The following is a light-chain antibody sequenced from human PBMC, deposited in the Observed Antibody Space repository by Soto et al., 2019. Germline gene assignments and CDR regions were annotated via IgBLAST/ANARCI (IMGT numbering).Light chain of an antibody. Sequence: EIVLTQSPGTLSLSPGERATLSCRASQSVSSSYLAWYQQKPGQAPRLLINGASSRATGIPDRFSGSGSGTDFTLTISRLEPEDFAVYYCQPYGSSPRTFGQGTKVEIK. CDR2: GAS. V-gene: IGKV3-20*01. CDR3: QPYGSSPRT. J-gene: IGKJ1*01. CDR1: QSVSSSY.